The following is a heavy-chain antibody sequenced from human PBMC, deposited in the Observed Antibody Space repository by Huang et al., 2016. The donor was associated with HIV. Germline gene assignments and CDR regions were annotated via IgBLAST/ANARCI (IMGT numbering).Heavy chain of an antibody. V-gene: IGHV3-53*01. J-gene: IGHJ4*02. CDR1: GFTVSSDY. CDR3: ARGGSHYTIAGY. Sequence: EVQLVESGGGLIQPGGSLRLSCAASGFTVSSDYMNWVRQAPGKGLEWVSGIYSGGTTYDADSVKGRFTISRDNSKNTLYLQMNSLRVEDTAVYYCARGGSHYTIAGYWGQGTLVTVSS. CDR2: IYSGGTT. D-gene: IGHD3-3*01.